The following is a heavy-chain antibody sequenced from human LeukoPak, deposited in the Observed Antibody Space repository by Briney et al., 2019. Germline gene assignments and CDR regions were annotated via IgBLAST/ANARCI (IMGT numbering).Heavy chain of an antibody. V-gene: IGHV4-59*08. J-gene: IGHJ3*02. CDR1: GGSISFYY. Sequence: PSKTLSLTCTVSGGSISFYYWSWIRQPPGKGLDWIGYIYYSGSTNSNPSLKSRVTISLDTSKNQFSLKLSSVTSADTAVYYCGRGSGGTGNSYNNDAFDIWGQGTMVTVSS. D-gene: IGHD3-10*01. CDR2: IYYSGST. CDR3: GRGSGGTGNSYNNDAFDI.